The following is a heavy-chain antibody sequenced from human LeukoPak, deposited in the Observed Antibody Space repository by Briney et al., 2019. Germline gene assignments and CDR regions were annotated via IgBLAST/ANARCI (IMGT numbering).Heavy chain of an antibody. CDR1: GGPFSSYA. CDR3: ARDKEYDFWSGYYIRKDYYYGMDV. J-gene: IGHJ6*02. D-gene: IGHD3-3*01. V-gene: IGHV1-69*13. CDR2: IIPIFGTA. Sequence: ASVKVSCKASGGPFSSYAISWVRQAPGQGLEWMGGIIPIFGTANYAQKFQGRVTITADESTSTAYMELSSLRSEDTAVYYCARDKEYDFWSGYYIRKDYYYGMDVWGQGTTVTVSS.